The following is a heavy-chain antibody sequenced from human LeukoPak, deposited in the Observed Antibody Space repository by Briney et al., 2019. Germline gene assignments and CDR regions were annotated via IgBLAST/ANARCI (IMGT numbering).Heavy chain of an antibody. CDR1: GYTFTSCS. CDR3: GSEGRGYSGYDHGCHYYGMDV. J-gene: IGHJ6*04. D-gene: IGHD5-12*01. CDR2: ITLYNGNT. V-gene: IGHV1-68*01. Sequence: ASVTVSCMASGYTFTSCSLHCLQQAPGQELESMRWITLYNGNTKHAKNFQGRGTINRDMSLTTAYTDLSSMRSEAPAVYYWGSEGRGYSGYDHGCHYYGMDVWGEGTTATDSS.